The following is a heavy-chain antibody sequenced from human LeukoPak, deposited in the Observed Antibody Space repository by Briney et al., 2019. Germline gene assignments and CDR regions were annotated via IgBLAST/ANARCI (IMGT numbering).Heavy chain of an antibody. CDR1: GYTFTSYA. V-gene: IGHV1-2*02. D-gene: IGHD3-22*01. J-gene: IGHJ4*02. CDR3: ARGHYYGSSGYYDY. Sequence: ASVKVSCKASGYTFTSYAIHWVRHAPGQGLEWMGWITPSGGTNYPQKFQGRVAITRDTSISTAYMDLSRLTSDDTAVYYCARGHYYGSSGYYDYWGQGTLVTVSS. CDR2: ITPSGGT.